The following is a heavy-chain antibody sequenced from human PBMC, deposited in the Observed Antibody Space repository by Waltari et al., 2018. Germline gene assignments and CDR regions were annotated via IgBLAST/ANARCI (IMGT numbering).Heavy chain of an antibody. CDR2: IYYSGST. J-gene: IGHJ5*02. CDR1: GGSISSSSYY. CDR3: ARVKAARLNWFDP. Sequence: QLQLQESGPGLVKPSETLSLTCTVSGGSISSSSYYWGWIRQPPGKGLEWIGSIYYSGSTYYNPSLKSRVTISVDTSKNQFSLKLSSVTAADTAVYYCARVKAARLNWFDPWGQGTLVIVSS. V-gene: IGHV4-39*07. D-gene: IGHD6-6*01.